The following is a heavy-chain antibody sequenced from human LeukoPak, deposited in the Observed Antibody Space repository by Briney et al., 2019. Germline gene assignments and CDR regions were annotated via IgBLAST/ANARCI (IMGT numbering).Heavy chain of an antibody. V-gene: IGHV3-30*18. Sequence: GRSLRLSCAASGFTFSNYGMHWARQAPGKGLEWGAVISNDGNRRYYSDSVKGRFTVSRDNSKNTLYLQMNRLRAEDTAVYYCAKDLVLSDGYNFDYWGQGTLVTVSS. D-gene: IGHD5-24*01. CDR2: ISNDGNRR. CDR1: GFTFSNYG. J-gene: IGHJ4*02. CDR3: AKDLVLSDGYNFDY.